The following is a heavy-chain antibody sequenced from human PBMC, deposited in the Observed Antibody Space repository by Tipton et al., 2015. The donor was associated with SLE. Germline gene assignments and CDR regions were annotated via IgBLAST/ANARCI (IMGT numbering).Heavy chain of an antibody. CDR1: GYFISSGYY. CDR2: IYHRGST. Sequence: GLVKPSETLSLTCGVSGYFISSGYYWGWIRQPPGKGLEWIGNIYHRGSTSYNPSLKSRVTISVDTSKNQFSLRLTSVTAADTAVYYCARAGVENSGWRVGYFDHWGQGMLVTVSS. D-gene: IGHD5-12*01. J-gene: IGHJ5*02. CDR3: ARAGVENSGWRVGYFDH. V-gene: IGHV4-38-2*01.